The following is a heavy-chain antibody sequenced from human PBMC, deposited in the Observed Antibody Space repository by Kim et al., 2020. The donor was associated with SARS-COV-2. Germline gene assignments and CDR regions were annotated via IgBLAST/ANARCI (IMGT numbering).Heavy chain of an antibody. CDR2: IYPGDSDT. CDR1: GYSFTSYW. J-gene: IGHJ6*02. V-gene: IGHV5-51*01. D-gene: IGHD6-19*01. CDR3: ARHRAVAGRTRPLGYYGMDV. Sequence: GESLKISCKGSGYSFTSYWIGWVRQMPGKGLEWMGIIYPGDSDTRYSPSFQGQVTISADKSISTAYLQWSSLKASDTAMYYCARHRAVAGRTRPLGYYGMDVWGQGTTVTVSS.